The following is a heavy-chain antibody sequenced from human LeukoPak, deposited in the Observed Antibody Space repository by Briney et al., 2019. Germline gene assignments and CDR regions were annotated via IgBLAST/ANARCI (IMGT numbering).Heavy chain of an antibody. V-gene: IGHV4-59*01. CDR3: ARDNRDGYTRGLLQH. CDR2: IYYSGST. J-gene: IGHJ1*01. CDR1: GGSISSYY. Sequence: SETLSLTCTVSGGSISSYYWSSIRQPPGKGLEWIGYIYYSGSTNYNPSLKSRVTISVDTSKNQFSLKLSSVTAADTAVYYCARDNRDGYTRGLLQHWGQGTLVTVSS. D-gene: IGHD5-24*01.